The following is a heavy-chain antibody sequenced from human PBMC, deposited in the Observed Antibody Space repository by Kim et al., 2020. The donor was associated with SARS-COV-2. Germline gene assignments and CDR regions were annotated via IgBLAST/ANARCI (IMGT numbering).Heavy chain of an antibody. J-gene: IGHJ2*01. Sequence: GESLKISCKGSGYSFTSYWISWVRQMPGKGLEWMGRIDPSDSYTNYSPSFQGHVTISADKSISTAYLQWSSLKASDTAMYYCARPRYCSGGSCYSYWYFDLWGRGTLVTVSS. CDR3: ARPRYCSGGSCYSYWYFDL. CDR2: IDPSDSYT. CDR1: GYSFTSYW. D-gene: IGHD2-15*01. V-gene: IGHV5-10-1*01.